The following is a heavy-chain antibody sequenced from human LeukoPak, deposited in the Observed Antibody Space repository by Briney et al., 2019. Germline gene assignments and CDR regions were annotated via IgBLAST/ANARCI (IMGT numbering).Heavy chain of an antibody. CDR3: ATRYASGPIADY. CDR2: ITWNGGTI. D-gene: IGHD3-10*01. J-gene: IGHJ4*02. CDR1: GFSFDDLA. Sequence: PGGSLRLSCAASGFSFDDLAMHWVRQAPGKGLEWVSGITWNGGTIDYADSVKGRFTISRDNAKNSLYLQMNSLRAEGTALYYCATRYASGPIADYWGQGTLVTVSS. V-gene: IGHV3-9*01.